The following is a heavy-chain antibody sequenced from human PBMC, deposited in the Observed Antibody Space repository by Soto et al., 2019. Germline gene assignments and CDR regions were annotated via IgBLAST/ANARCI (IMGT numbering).Heavy chain of an antibody. V-gene: IGHV3-21*01. Sequence: GGSMRLSCAASGFKFGSYHMNWVRQAPGKGLEWVSFISASSSTIYYGDSMKGRSTISRDNAKNALFLQVNRLRAEDTAVYYCARDSGSGFDFWGQGTLVTVSS. CDR3: ARDSGSGFDF. CDR1: GFKFGSYH. D-gene: IGHD2-15*01. CDR2: ISASSSTI. J-gene: IGHJ4*02.